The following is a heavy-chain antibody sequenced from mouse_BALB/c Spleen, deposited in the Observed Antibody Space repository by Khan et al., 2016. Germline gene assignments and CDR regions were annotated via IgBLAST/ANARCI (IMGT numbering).Heavy chain of an antibody. V-gene: IGHV5-6-3*01. Sequence: EVELVESGGGLVQPGGSLKLSCAASGFTFSSYGMSWVRQTPDKRLELVATINSNGGNTYYPDSVKGRFTISRDNAKNTLYLQMSSLKSEDTAMXYCARVYNYGSPYFDYWGQGATLTVSS. CDR1: GFTFSSYG. J-gene: IGHJ2*01. CDR2: INSNGGNT. CDR3: ARVYNYGSPYFDY. D-gene: IGHD1-1*01.